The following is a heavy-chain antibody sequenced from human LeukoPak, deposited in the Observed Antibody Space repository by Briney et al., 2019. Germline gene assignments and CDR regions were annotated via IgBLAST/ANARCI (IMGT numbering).Heavy chain of an antibody. J-gene: IGHJ6*03. Sequence: ASVKVSCKASGYTFTGYYMHWVRQAPGQGLEWMGWINPNSGGTNYAQKFQGRVTMTRDTSISTAYMELSRLRSDDTAVYYCARRVYCSSTSCYHYYYYMDVWGKGTTVTVSS. V-gene: IGHV1-2*02. CDR2: INPNSGGT. D-gene: IGHD2-2*01. CDR1: GYTFTGYY. CDR3: ARRVYCSSTSCYHYYYYMDV.